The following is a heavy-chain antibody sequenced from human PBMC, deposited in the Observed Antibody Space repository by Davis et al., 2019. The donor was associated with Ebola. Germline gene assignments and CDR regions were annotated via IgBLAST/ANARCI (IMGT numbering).Heavy chain of an antibody. V-gene: IGHV3-23*01. CDR1: GFTFSSYA. D-gene: IGHD3-10*01. CDR2: ISGRGGST. J-gene: IGHJ4*02. Sequence: GESLKISCAASGFTFSSYAMSWVRQAPGKGLEWVSAISGRGGSTYYADSVKGRFTISRDNSKNTLYLQMNSLRAEDTAVYYCAKFPPGGSYLIGGFDYWGQGTLVTVSS. CDR3: AKFPPGGSYLIGGFDY.